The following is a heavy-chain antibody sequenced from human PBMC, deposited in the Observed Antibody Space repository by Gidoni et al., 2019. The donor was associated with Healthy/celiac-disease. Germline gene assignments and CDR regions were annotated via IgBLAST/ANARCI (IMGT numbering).Heavy chain of an antibody. CDR1: GGSFSGYY. Sequence: QVQLQQWGAGLLKPSETLSLTCAVYGGSFSGYYWSWIRQPPGKGREWIGEINHSGSTNYNPSLKSRVTISVDTSKNQFSLKLSSVTAADTAVYYCARGHLSSIAAAGTYRAFDIWGQGTMVTGSS. CDR2: INHSGST. CDR3: ARGHLSSIAAAGTYRAFDI. J-gene: IGHJ3*02. V-gene: IGHV4-34*01. D-gene: IGHD6-13*01.